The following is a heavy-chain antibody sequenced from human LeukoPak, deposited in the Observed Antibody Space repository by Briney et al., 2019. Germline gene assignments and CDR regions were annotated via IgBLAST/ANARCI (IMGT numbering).Heavy chain of an antibody. Sequence: PGGSLRLSCEVSGFTFTDYWMNWVRQAPGKGPEWVASIRQDGSEKTYVDSVKDRFTISRDNTKNSLSLQLNGLRAEDTAVYYCARDGIAAGLYFDLWGQGTLVTVSS. J-gene: IGHJ4*01. D-gene: IGHD6-6*01. CDR2: IRQDGSEK. V-gene: IGHV3-7*01. CDR3: ARDGIAAGLYFDL. CDR1: GFTFTDYW.